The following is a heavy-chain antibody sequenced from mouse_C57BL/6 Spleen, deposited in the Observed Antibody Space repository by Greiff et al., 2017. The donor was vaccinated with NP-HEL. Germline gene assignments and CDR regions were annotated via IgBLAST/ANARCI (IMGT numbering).Heavy chain of an antibody. V-gene: IGHV1-82*01. J-gene: IGHJ2*01. CDR2: IYPGDGDT. CDR1: GYAFSSSW. D-gene: IGHD3-2*01. CDR3: AREGRQPYFDY. Sequence: QVQLQQSGPELVKPGASVKISCKASGYAFSSSWMNWVKQRPGQGLEWIGRIYPGDGDTNYNGKFKGKATLTADKSSSTAYMQHSSLTSEDSAVYFCAREGRQPYFDYWGQGTTLTVSS.